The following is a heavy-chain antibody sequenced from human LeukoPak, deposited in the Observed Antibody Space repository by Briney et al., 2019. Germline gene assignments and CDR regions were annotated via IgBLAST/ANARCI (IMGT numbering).Heavy chain of an antibody. J-gene: IGHJ3*02. CDR2: IWYDGSNK. CDR1: GFTFSSYG. CDR3: AIDSIAVAGTFLGSEAFDI. Sequence: PGRSLRLSCAASGFTFSSYGMHWVRQAPGKGLEWVAVIWYDGSNKYYADSVKGRFTISRDNSKNTLYLQMNSLRAEDTAVYYCAIDSIAVAGTFLGSEAFDIWGQGTMVTVSS. V-gene: IGHV3-33*01. D-gene: IGHD6-19*01.